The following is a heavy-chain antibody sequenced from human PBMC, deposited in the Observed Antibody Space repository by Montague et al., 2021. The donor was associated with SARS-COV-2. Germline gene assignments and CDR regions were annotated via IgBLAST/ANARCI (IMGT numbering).Heavy chain of an antibody. Sequence: SETLSLTCRVSGDSISTSTWWTCVRQTPGKGLEWIREIFHSGTXXXNPXXXSRVSISVDKSNNQFSLRLSSLIAADTALYYCATLSRRTAAGTRDYFGLDVWGQGTTVVVSS. CDR1: GDSISTSTW. CDR3: ATLSRRTAAGTRDYFGLDV. V-gene: IGHV4-4*02. J-gene: IGHJ6*02. CDR2: IFHSGTX. D-gene: IGHD6-13*01.